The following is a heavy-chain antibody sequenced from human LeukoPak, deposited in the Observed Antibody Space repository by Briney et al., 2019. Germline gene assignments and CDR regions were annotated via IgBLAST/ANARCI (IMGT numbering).Heavy chain of an antibody. V-gene: IGHV3-23*01. CDR2: VSSGGNT. J-gene: IGHJ4*02. Sequence: PGGSLRLSCVASGFTFSTYGMSWVRQAPEKGLEWVSGVSSGGNTYYADSVKGRFTISRDNSKNTLFLQMNSLRAEDTAVYYCAKNQGELLSGGQGSLVTVPS. CDR3: AKNQGELLS. CDR1: GFTFSTYG. D-gene: IGHD1-7*01.